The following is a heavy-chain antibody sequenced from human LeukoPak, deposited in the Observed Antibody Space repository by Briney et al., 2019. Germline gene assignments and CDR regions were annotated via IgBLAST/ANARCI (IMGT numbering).Heavy chain of an antibody. Sequence: GGSLRLSCAASGFTFSSYWMHWVRQAPGKGLVWVSRINSDGSSTSYADSVKGRFTIPRDNAKNTLYLQMNSLRAEDTAVYYCARDGPPDDFWSGIDYWGQGTLVTVSS. J-gene: IGHJ4*02. CDR2: INSDGSST. D-gene: IGHD3-3*01. V-gene: IGHV3-74*01. CDR3: ARDGPPDDFWSGIDY. CDR1: GFTFSSYW.